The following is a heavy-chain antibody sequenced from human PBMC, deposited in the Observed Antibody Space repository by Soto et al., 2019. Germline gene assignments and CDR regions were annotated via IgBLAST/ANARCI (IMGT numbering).Heavy chain of an antibody. CDR3: ARYGSGSYYLDSSGWPIDY. Sequence: QVQLVESGGGVVQPGRSLRLSCAASGFTFSSYAMHWVRQAPGKGLEWVAVISYDGSNKYYADSVKGRFTISRDNSKNTLYLQMNSLRVEDTAVYYCARYGSGSYYLDSSGWPIDYWGQGTLVTVSS. CDR1: GFTFSSYA. CDR2: ISYDGSNK. V-gene: IGHV3-30-3*01. J-gene: IGHJ4*02. D-gene: IGHD3-10*01.